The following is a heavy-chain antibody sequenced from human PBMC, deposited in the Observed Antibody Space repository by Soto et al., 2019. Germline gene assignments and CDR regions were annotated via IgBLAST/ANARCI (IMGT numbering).Heavy chain of an antibody. Sequence: QVQLQESGPGLVKPSETLSLTCTVSGGSISGYYWSWIRQPAGKGLAWIGRIYTSGNTNYNPSLKSRVTMSVDTSKNQFSLKLKSLTAADTAVYYCARAKGGSSLALDIWGQGTMVTVSS. D-gene: IGHD1-26*01. V-gene: IGHV4-4*07. CDR1: GGSISGYY. CDR3: ARAKGGSSLALDI. CDR2: IYTSGNT. J-gene: IGHJ3*02.